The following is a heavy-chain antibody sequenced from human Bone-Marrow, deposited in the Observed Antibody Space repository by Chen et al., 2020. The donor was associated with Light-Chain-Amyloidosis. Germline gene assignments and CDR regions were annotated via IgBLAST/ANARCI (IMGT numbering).Heavy chain of an antibody. D-gene: IGHD4-17*01. Sequence: DVHLVESGGGLVQPGGSLRLSCAGSGFTFSTSAMTWVRLAPGKGLEWVSAISRSGTTFYADSVKGRFTISRDSSKNTYLQMHSLRVEDTAVYYCAKLASGDYVDSWGRGSLVTVSS. V-gene: IGHV3-23*04. CDR2: ISRSGTT. CDR1: GFTFSTSA. J-gene: IGHJ4*02. CDR3: AKLASGDYVDS.